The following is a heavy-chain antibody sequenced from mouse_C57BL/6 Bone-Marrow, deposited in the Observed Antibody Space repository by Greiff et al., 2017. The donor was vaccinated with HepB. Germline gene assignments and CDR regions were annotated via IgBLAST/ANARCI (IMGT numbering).Heavy chain of an antibody. CDR1: GYTFTSYW. CDR3: ARHDPTGYFDV. V-gene: IGHV1-64*01. D-gene: IGHD2-10*01. CDR2: IHPNSGST. Sequence: QVQLQQPGAELVKPGASVKLSCKASGYTFTSYWIHWVKQRPGQGLEWIGMIHPNSGSTNYNEKFKSKATLTVDKSSSTAYMQLSSLTSEDSAVYYCARHDPTGYFDVWGTGTTVTVSS. J-gene: IGHJ1*03.